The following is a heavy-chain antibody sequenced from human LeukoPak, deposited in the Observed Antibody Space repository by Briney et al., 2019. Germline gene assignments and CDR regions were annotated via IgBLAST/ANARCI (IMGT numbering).Heavy chain of an antibody. CDR1: GFTFSSYA. CDR3: ARETDLSSGWSSQGFDY. Sequence: GGSLRLSCAASGFTFSSYAMHWVRQAPGKGLEWVAVICSAGSTYYAGSVKGRFTISRDNSNNTLFLQMDTLRAEDTAVYYCARETDLSSGWSSQGFDYWGQGTLVTVSS. V-gene: IGHV3-66*01. D-gene: IGHD6-13*01. CDR2: ICSAGST. J-gene: IGHJ4*02.